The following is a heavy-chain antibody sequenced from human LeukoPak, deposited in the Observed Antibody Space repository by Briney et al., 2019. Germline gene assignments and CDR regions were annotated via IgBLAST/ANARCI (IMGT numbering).Heavy chain of an antibody. CDR1: SFSDYY. Sequence: SFSDYYLTWIRQPPGKGLEWIGSIYYSGSTYYNPSLKSRVTISVDTSKNQFSLKLSSVTAADTAVYYCVRRKVAATMVREGGDYYFEYWGRGTLVTVSS. CDR3: VRRKVAATMVREGGDYYFEY. V-gene: IGHV4-39*01. J-gene: IGHJ4*02. CDR2: IYYSGST. D-gene: IGHD3-10*01.